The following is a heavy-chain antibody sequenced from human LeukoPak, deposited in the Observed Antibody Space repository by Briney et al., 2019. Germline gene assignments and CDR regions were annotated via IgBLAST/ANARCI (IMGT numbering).Heavy chain of an antibody. CDR1: GFTFSSYS. D-gene: IGHD3-10*01. Sequence: PGGSLRLSCAASGFTFSSYSMNWVRQAPGKGLEWVGRIKSKTDGGTTDYAAPVKGRFTISRDDSKNTLYLQMNSLKTEDTAIYYCSTDYVHYYGSGIYYDRFDYWGQGTLVTVSS. CDR3: STDYVHYYGSGIYYDRFDY. V-gene: IGHV3-15*01. J-gene: IGHJ4*02. CDR2: IKSKTDGGTT.